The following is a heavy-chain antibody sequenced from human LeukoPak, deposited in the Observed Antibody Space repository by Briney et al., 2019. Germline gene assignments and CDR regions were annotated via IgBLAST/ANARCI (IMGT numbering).Heavy chain of an antibody. J-gene: IGHJ5*02. Sequence: GGSLRLSCAASGFTFSSYSMHWVRQAPGKGLEWVSSISSSSSYIYYADSVKGRFTISRDNAKKSLFLQMNTLRAEDTAVYYCVASLLVATIVDWFDPWGQGTLVTVSS. CDR1: GFTFSSYS. CDR2: ISSSSSYI. V-gene: IGHV3-21*01. D-gene: IGHD5-12*01. CDR3: VASLLVATIVDWFDP.